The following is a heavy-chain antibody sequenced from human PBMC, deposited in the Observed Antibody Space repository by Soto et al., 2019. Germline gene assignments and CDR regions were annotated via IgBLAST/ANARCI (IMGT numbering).Heavy chain of an antibody. CDR3: ASGNAWEALLAY. Sequence: QVQLQESGPGLVKPSQTLSLTCTVSGAYINSGGYYWSWIRQLPGKGLEWIGYIYFRGSTYYNPSLESRVTISLDPSQNQFSLKLGSVTAADTAVYYCASGNAWEALLAYWGQGTLVTVSS. D-gene: IGHD1-26*01. J-gene: IGHJ4*02. CDR2: IYFRGST. V-gene: IGHV4-31*03. CDR1: GAYINSGGYY.